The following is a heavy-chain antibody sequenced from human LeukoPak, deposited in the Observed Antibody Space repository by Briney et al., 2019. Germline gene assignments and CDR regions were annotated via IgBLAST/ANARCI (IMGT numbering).Heavy chain of an antibody. CDR1: GFTFSDYY. D-gene: IGHD2-8*01. Sequence: PGGSLRLSCAASGFTFSDYYMSWIRQAPGKGLEWVSYISTGGTTIYYADSVKGRFTISRDNAKSSLYLQMNSLRADDTAVYYCARDRGYCTNGVCYLYHFDYWGQGTLVTVSS. CDR3: ARDRGYCTNGVCYLYHFDY. J-gene: IGHJ4*02. CDR2: ISTGGTTI. V-gene: IGHV3-11*01.